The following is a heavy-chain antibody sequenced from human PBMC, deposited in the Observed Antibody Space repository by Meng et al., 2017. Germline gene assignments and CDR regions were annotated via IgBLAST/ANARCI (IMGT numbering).Heavy chain of an antibody. J-gene: IGHJ4*02. CDR3: ARSSGYLDY. CDR2: ISYDGSNK. Sequence: QVQLVEPGGGVVQPGRSLRLSCAASGFTFSSYAMHWVRQAPGKGLEWVAVISYDGSNKYYADSVKGRFTISRDNSKNTLYLQMNSLRAEDTAVYYCARSSGYLDYWGQGTLVIVSS. D-gene: IGHD6-19*01. V-gene: IGHV3-30*01. CDR1: GFTFSSYA.